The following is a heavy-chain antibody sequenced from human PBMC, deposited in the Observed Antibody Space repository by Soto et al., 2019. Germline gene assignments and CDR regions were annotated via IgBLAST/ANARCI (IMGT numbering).Heavy chain of an antibody. J-gene: IGHJ6*02. CDR3: AKVRYSSPMGYYYGMDV. D-gene: IGHD6-19*01. Sequence: QAQLEHSGGEVKKPGSSVTVSCKASRVAFSKFIVTWVRQAPGLGLEWVGGIIPIFGTANYAQRFQGRVTITADESTSTSYMEVNNLRSEDTAVYYCAKVRYSSPMGYYYGMDVWGQGTTVTVSS. V-gene: IGHV1-69*01. CDR2: IIPIFGTA. CDR1: RVAFSKFI.